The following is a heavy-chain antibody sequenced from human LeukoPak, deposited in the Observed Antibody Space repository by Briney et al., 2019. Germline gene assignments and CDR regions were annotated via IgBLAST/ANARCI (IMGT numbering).Heavy chain of an antibody. CDR3: ARGKRYDSGSYYTDY. CDR1: GYTFTNYD. D-gene: IGHD3-10*01. CDR2: MNPNSANT. Sequence: ASVKVSCKASGYTFTNYDINWVRQTTGQGLEWMGWMNPNSANTGYAQNFQGRVTITMNTSISTAYMDLSSLRSEDTAVYYCARGKRYDSGSYYTDYWGQGTPVTVSS. V-gene: IGHV1-8*03. J-gene: IGHJ4*02.